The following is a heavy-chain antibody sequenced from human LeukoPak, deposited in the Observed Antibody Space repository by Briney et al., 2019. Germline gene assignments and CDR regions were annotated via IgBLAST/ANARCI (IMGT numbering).Heavy chain of an antibody. J-gene: IGHJ4*02. V-gene: IGHV3-53*01. D-gene: IGHD6-19*01. CDR1: GFTVSSNY. CDR2: IYSGGST. Sequence: GGSLRLSCAASGFTVSSNYMSWVRQAPGKGLEWDSVIYSGGSTYYADSVKGRFTISRDNSKNTLYLQMNSLRAEDTAVYYCARDRWGSGWYVYDYWGQGTLVTVSS. CDR3: ARDRWGSGWYVYDY.